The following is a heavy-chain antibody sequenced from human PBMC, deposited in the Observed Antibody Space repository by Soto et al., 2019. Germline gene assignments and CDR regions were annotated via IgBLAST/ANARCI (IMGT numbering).Heavy chain of an antibody. J-gene: IGHJ6*02. D-gene: IGHD6-19*01. CDR2: ISYDGSNK. CDR1: GFTFSSYA. V-gene: IGHV3-30-3*01. Sequence: QVQLVESGGGVVQPGRSLRLSCAASGFTFSSYAMHWVRQAPGKGLEWVAVISYDGSNKYYADSVKGRFTISRDNSKNTLYLQMSSLRAEDTAVYYCAREVEAVENTGMDVWGQGTTVTVSS. CDR3: AREVEAVENTGMDV.